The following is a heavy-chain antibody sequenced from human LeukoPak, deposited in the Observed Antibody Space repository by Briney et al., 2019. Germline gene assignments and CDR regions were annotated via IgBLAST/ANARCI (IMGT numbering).Heavy chain of an antibody. CDR2: IIPIFGSA. V-gene: IGHV1-69*13. Sequence: SVKVSCKASRDTFINNVISWLRQVPGQGLEWMGGIIPIFGSAAYAQKFQGRVTITADESTSTAYMDLSSLRSEDTAVYYCARVLRYCSGGNCYSGGLGYMDVWGKGTTVTISS. D-gene: IGHD2-15*01. CDR1: RDTFINNV. J-gene: IGHJ6*03. CDR3: ARVLRYCSGGNCYSGGLGYMDV.